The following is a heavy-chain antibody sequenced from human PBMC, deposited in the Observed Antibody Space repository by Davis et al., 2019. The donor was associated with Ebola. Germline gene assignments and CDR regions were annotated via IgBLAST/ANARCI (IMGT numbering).Heavy chain of an antibody. J-gene: IGHJ6*02. Sequence: GESLKISCKGSGYSFTSNWITWVRQMPGKGPEWMGRIDPSDSHTNYSPTFQGHVTISADKSINTAFLHWSSLKASDTAIYYCTRASVAASFYYYGMDVWGQGTTVTVSS. CDR2: IDPSDSHT. D-gene: IGHD2-15*01. CDR1: GYSFTSNW. V-gene: IGHV5-10-1*01. CDR3: TRASVAASFYYYGMDV.